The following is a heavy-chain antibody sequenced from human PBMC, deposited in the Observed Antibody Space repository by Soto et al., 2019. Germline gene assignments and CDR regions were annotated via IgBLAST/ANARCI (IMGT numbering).Heavy chain of an antibody. CDR1: GFTFSSYG. CDR2: ISYDGSNK. J-gene: IGHJ6*02. V-gene: IGHV3-30*18. Sequence: GGSLRLSCAASGFTFSSYGMHWVRQAPGKGLEWVAVISYDGSNKYYADSVKGRFTISRDNSKNTLYLQMNSLRAEDTAVYYCAKDSSPPYYYDSSGYYYYYYYGMDVWGQGTTVTAP. CDR3: AKDSSPPYYYDSSGYYYYYYYGMDV. D-gene: IGHD3-22*01.